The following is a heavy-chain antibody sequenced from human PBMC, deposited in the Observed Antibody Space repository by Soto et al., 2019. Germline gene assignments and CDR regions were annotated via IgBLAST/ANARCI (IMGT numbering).Heavy chain of an antibody. Sequence: QVQLVESGGGVVQPGRSLRLSCAASGFTFSSYGMHWVRQAPGKGLEWVAVISYDGSNKYYADSVKGRFTISRDNSKNTLYLQMNSLRVEDTAVYYCAPTMVRGVIILDYWGQGTLVTVSS. D-gene: IGHD3-10*01. CDR1: GFTFSSYG. J-gene: IGHJ4*02. V-gene: IGHV3-30*03. CDR3: APTMVRGVIILDY. CDR2: ISYDGSNK.